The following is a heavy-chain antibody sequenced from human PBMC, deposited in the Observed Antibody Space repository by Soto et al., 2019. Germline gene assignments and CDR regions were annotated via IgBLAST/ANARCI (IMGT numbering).Heavy chain of an antibody. CDR1: GYSFTSYW. Sequence: ISCKGFGYSFTSYWIGWVRQMPGKGLEWMGIIYPGDSDTRYSPSFQGQVTISADKSISTAYLQWSSLRASDTAMYYCARYRPGVTPSEGMDVWGQGTTVTVSS. D-gene: IGHD4-4*01. CDR3: ARYRPGVTPSEGMDV. CDR2: IYPGDSDT. J-gene: IGHJ6*02. V-gene: IGHV5-51*01.